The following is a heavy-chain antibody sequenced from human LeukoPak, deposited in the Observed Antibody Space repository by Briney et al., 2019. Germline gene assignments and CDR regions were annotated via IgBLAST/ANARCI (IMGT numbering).Heavy chain of an antibody. D-gene: IGHD4-17*01. V-gene: IGHV1-69*04. J-gene: IGHJ3*02. Sequence: SVKVSCKASGGTFSSYAISWVRQAPGQGLEWMGRIIPILGIANYAQKFQGRVTITADKSTSTASMELSSLRSEDTAVYYCARDLAPTLCGAPPGHAFDIWGQGTMVTVSS. CDR2: IIPILGIA. CDR1: GGTFSSYA. CDR3: ARDLAPTLCGAPPGHAFDI.